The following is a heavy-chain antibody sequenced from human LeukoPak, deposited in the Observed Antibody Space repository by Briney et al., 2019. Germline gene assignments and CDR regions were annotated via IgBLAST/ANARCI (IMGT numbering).Heavy chain of an antibody. Sequence: GGSLRLSCSASGFTFSSYAMHWVRQAPGKGLEYVSGISSSGGSTYYADSVKGRFTISRDNSKNTLYLQMSSLRPEDTALYYCVPITMVREDTPPYFDYWGQGTLVTVSS. CDR2: ISSSGGST. J-gene: IGHJ4*02. D-gene: IGHD3-10*01. CDR1: GFTFSSYA. V-gene: IGHV3-64D*06. CDR3: VPITMVREDTPPYFDY.